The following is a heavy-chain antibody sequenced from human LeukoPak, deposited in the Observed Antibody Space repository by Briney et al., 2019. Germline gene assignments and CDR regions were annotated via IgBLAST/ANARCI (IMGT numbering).Heavy chain of an antibody. CDR1: GFTFSSYS. D-gene: IGHD6-19*01. Sequence: GGSLRLSCAASGFTFSSYSMNWVRQAPGKGLEWVSSISSSSSYIYYADSVKGRFTISRDNAKNSLYLQMNSLRAEDTAVYYCARLQGAVAATYYFDYWGQGTLVTVSS. CDR3: ARLQGAVAATYYFDY. J-gene: IGHJ4*02. V-gene: IGHV3-21*01. CDR2: ISSSSSYI.